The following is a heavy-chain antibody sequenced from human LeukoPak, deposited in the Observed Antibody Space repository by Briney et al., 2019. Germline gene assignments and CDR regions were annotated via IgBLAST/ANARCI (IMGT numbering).Heavy chain of an antibody. Sequence: GGSLRLSCAASGFTFSSYWMHWVRQAPGKGLVWVSRINSDGSSTSYADSVKGRFTISRDNAKNTLYLQMNSLRAEDTAVYYCARVRQPTHSGSSSWALGYWGQGTLVTISS. CDR1: GFTFSSYW. V-gene: IGHV3-74*01. J-gene: IGHJ4*02. CDR3: ARVRQPTHSGSSSWALGY. CDR2: INSDGSST. D-gene: IGHD1-26*01.